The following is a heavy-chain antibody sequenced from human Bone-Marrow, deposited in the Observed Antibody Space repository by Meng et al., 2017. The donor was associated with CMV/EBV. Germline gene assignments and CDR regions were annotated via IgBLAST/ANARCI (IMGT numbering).Heavy chain of an antibody. CDR1: GGSFSGYY. J-gene: IGHJ2*01. CDR2: INHSGNT. D-gene: IGHD2-15*01. V-gene: IGHV4-34*01. CDR3: ARKLPRYWYFDL. Sequence: ESLKISCAVYGGSFSGYYWSWIRQPPGKGLEWIGEINHSGNTNYNPSLKSRVTISVDTSKNQFSLKLSSVTAADTAVYYCARKLPRYWYFDLWGRGTLVTVSS.